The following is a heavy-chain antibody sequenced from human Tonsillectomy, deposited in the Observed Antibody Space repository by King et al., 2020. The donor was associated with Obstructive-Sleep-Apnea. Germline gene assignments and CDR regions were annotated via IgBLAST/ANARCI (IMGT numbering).Heavy chain of an antibody. V-gene: IGHV3-30*18. CDR1: GFSFSSYG. Sequence: VQLVESGGGVVQPGRSLRLSCAASGFSFSSYGMHWVRQAPGKGLEWVAIISYDGSNKYYADSVKGRFTISRDNSKNTLYLQMNSLRAEDTAVYYCAHDGSGFIVGATGYVDFWAQGTLVTVSA. CDR3: AHDGSGFIVGATGYVDF. CDR2: ISYDGSNK. D-gene: IGHD1-26*01. J-gene: IGHJ4*02.